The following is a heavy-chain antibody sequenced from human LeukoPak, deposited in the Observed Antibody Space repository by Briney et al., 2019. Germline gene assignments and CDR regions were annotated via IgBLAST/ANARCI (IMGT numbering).Heavy chain of an antibody. CDR3: ARNNGVLWFGEGIWFDP. CDR1: GYTFTSYG. V-gene: IGHV1-18*01. CDR2: ISAYNGNT. J-gene: IGHJ5*02. Sequence: GASVKVSCKASGYTFTSYGISWVRQAPGQGLEWMGWISAYNGNTNYAQKLQGRVTMTTDTSTNTAYMELRSLRSDDTAVYYCARNNGVLWFGEGIWFDPWGQGTLVTVSS. D-gene: IGHD3-10*01.